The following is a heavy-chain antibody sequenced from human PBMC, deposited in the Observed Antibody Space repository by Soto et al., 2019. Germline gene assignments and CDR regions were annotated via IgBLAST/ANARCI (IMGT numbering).Heavy chain of an antibody. CDR2: ISYDGSNK. CDR3: AKGGHRAD. Sequence: QVQLVESGGGVVQPGRSLRLSCAASGFTFSSYGMHWVRQAPGKGLEWVAVISYDGSNKYYADSVKGRFTISRDNSKNTLYLQMNSLRAEDTAVYYCAKGGHRADWGQGTLVTVSS. D-gene: IGHD1-26*01. CDR1: GFTFSSYG. J-gene: IGHJ4*02. V-gene: IGHV3-30*18.